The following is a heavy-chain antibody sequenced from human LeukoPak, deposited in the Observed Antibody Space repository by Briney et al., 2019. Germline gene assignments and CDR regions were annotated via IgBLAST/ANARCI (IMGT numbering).Heavy chain of an antibody. V-gene: IGHV3-9*01. Sequence: GGSLRLSCAASGFTFDDYAMHWVRQAPGKGLEWVSGISWNSGSIGYADSAKGRFTISRDNAKNSLYLQMNSLRAKDTALYYCAKDRLEAYDSSGYYSDWGQGTLVTVSS. CDR1: GFTFDDYA. J-gene: IGHJ4*02. CDR3: AKDRLEAYDSSGYYSD. D-gene: IGHD3-22*01. CDR2: ISWNSGSI.